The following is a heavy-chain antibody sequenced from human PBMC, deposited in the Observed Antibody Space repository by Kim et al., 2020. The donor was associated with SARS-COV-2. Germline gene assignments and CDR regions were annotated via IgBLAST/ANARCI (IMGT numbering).Heavy chain of an antibody. CDR3: ARHRGIVGATRGYYGMDV. D-gene: IGHD1-26*01. Sequence: KSRVTISVDTSKNQFSLKLSSVTAADTAVYDCARHRGIVGATRGYYGMDVWGQGTTVTVSS. J-gene: IGHJ6*02. V-gene: IGHV4-39*01.